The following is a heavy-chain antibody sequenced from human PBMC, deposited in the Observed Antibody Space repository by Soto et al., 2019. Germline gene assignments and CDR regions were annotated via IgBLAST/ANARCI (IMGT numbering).Heavy chain of an antibody. Sequence: GGSLRLSCAASGFTFSSYAMSWVRQAPGKGLEWVSAISGSGGSTYYADSVKGRFTISRDNSKNTLYLQMNSLRAEDTAVYYCAKDREDIVVVVAATFYYYYMDVWGKGTTVTVSS. CDR2: ISGSGGST. J-gene: IGHJ6*03. D-gene: IGHD2-15*01. V-gene: IGHV3-23*01. CDR3: AKDREDIVVVVAATFYYYYMDV. CDR1: GFTFSSYA.